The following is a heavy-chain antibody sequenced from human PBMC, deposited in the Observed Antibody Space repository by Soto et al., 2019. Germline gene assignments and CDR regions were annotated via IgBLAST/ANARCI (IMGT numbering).Heavy chain of an antibody. D-gene: IGHD6-19*01. J-gene: IGHJ6*03. CDR2: IFSNDEK. CDR1: GFSLSNGKVG. Sequence: HVTLKESGPVLVKPTETLTLTCTVSGFSLSNGKVGVSWXRXPPGKXXXWLAHIFSNDEKSYRTSLKSRLTISEDTSKSQVVLTMTNVDPVDTATYYCARILFGRSVAGGYFYMDVWGKGTTVTVSS. CDR3: ARILFGRSVAGGYFYMDV. V-gene: IGHV2-26*01.